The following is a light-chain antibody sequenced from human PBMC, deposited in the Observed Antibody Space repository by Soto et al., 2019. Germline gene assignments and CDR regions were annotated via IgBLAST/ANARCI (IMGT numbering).Light chain of an antibody. CDR3: QKYDGVPQ. J-gene: IGKJ3*01. V-gene: IGKV1-33*01. Sequence: DIQMTQSPSSLSASVGDTVTITCQASQDITNHLNWYQHKPGKAPNLLIYDASHLETGVPSRFTGSGSGTYITLTISSLQSEDIATDYCQKYDGVPQFGPGTRVDF. CDR1: QDITNH. CDR2: DAS.